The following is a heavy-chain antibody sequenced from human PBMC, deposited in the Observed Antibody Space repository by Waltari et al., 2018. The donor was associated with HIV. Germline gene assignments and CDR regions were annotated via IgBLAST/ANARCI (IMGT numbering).Heavy chain of an antibody. CDR1: GYTFTGYY. CDR2: INPNSGGT. CDR3: ARETVAAGTAADY. Sequence: QVQLVQSGAEVKKPGASVKVSCKASGYTFTGYYMLWVRQAPGQGLEWMGWINPNSGGTNYAQKFQDRVTMTRDTSISTAYMELSSLRSDDTAVYYCARETVAAGTAADYWGQGTLVTVSS. D-gene: IGHD6-13*01. V-gene: IGHV1-2*02. J-gene: IGHJ4*02.